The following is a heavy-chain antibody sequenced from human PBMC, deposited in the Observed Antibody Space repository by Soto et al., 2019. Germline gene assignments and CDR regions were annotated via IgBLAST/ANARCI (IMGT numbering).Heavy chain of an antibody. D-gene: IGHD3-10*01. CDR1: GFTFSSYW. CDR3: ARCRVGPYYYYYYGMDV. J-gene: IGHJ6*02. V-gene: IGHV3-7*01. CDR2: IKQDGSEK. Sequence: GGSLRFSCAASGFTFSSYWMSWVRQAPGKGLEWVANIKQDGSEKYYVDSVKGRFTISRDNAKNSLYLQMNSLRAEDTAVYYCARCRVGPYYYYYYGMDVWGQGTTVTVSS.